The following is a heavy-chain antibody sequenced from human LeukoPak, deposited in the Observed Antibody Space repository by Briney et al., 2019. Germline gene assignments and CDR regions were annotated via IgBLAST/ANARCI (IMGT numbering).Heavy chain of an antibody. Sequence: PSETLSLTCTVSGGSISSYYWSWIRQPPGKGLEWIGYIYYSGSTNYKPSLKSRVTISVDTSKNQFSLKLSSVTAADTAVYYCARGYDSSGSIPAHFDYWGQGTLVTVSS. CDR1: GGSISSYY. J-gene: IGHJ4*02. CDR2: IYYSGST. V-gene: IGHV4-59*01. CDR3: ARGYDSSGSIPAHFDY. D-gene: IGHD3-22*01.